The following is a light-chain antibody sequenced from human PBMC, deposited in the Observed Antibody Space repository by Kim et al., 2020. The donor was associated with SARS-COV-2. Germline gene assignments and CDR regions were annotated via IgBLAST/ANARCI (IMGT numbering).Light chain of an antibody. Sequence: ATMNCKSSQSVLHVSRNKNNLDWYQQKPGQPPKLLIYGASCRESGVPDRISGSGSGADFTHTTSSMQAEDVAVDYCQQYYDTPPTIGGGTKVDIK. V-gene: IGKV4-1*01. CDR1: QSVLHVSRNKNN. CDR3: QQYYDTPPT. CDR2: GAS. J-gene: IGKJ4*01.